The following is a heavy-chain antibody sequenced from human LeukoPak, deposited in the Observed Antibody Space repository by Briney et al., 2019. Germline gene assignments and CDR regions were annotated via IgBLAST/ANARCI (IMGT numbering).Heavy chain of an antibody. Sequence: GGSLRLSCAASGFSFSTYAMSWVRQAPGKGLEWVSGVNGNGGSTSYADSVKGRFTISRDNSKNTLYLQMNSLRAEDTAVYYRAREVGDYGDYFDYWGQGTLVTVSS. D-gene: IGHD4-17*01. V-gene: IGHV3-23*01. CDR2: VNGNGGST. CDR3: AREVGDYGDYFDY. CDR1: GFSFSTYA. J-gene: IGHJ4*02.